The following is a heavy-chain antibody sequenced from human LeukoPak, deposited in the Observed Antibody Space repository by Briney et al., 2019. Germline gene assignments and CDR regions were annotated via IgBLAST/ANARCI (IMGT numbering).Heavy chain of an antibody. J-gene: IGHJ3*02. Sequence: GGSLRLSCAASGFTFSSYGMHWVRQAPGKGLEWVAVIWYDGSNKYYADSVKGRFTISRDNSKNTLYLQMNSLRAGDTAVYHCAKDRDYYDSSGYHTDAFEIWGQGTMVTVSS. D-gene: IGHD3-22*01. V-gene: IGHV3-33*06. CDR2: IWYDGSNK. CDR1: GFTFSSYG. CDR3: AKDRDYYDSSGYHTDAFEI.